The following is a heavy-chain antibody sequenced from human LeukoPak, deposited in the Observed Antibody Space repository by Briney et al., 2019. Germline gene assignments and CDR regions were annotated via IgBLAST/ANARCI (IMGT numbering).Heavy chain of an antibody. J-gene: IGHJ4*02. CDR2: ISTSGSTI. V-gene: IGHV3-48*03. Sequence: GGSLRLPCAASGFTFSSYAMNWVRQAPGKGLDWVSYISTSGSTIYYADSVKGRFTISRDNAKNSLYLQMNSLRAEDTAVYYCATSRGSWPDYFDYWGQGTLVTVSS. D-gene: IGHD6-13*01. CDR3: ATSRGSWPDYFDY. CDR1: GFTFSSYA.